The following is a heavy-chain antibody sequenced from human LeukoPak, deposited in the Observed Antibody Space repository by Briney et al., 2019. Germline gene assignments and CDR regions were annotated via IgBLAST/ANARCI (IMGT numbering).Heavy chain of an antibody. J-gene: IGHJ6*02. CDR2: ISSDGTNK. V-gene: IGHV3-30*18. CDR3: VKVLVTYTVDV. Sequence: PGGSLRLSCAASGFIFSSYDMHWARQAPGKGLEWVALISSDGTNKYYADSVKGRFTISRDNSKNTLYLQMNSLRGEGTALYYCVKVLVTYTVDVWGQGTTVTVSS. D-gene: IGHD1-1*01. CDR1: GFIFSSYD.